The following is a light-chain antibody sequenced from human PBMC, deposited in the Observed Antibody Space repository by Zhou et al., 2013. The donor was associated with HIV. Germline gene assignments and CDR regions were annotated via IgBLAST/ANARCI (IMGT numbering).Light chain of an antibody. J-gene: IGKJ4*01. V-gene: IGKV1-5*03. CDR2: QAS. Sequence: DIQMTQSPSTLSASVGDRVTITCRASQSISSWLAWYQQKPGKVPKLLIHQASSLESGVPSRFSGSGSGTEFTLTISSLQPDDFATYYCQHYYNSPLAFGGGTK. CDR3: QHYYNSPLA. CDR1: QSISSW.